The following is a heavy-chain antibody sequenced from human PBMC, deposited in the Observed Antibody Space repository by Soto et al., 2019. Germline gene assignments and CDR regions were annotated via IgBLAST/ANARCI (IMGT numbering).Heavy chain of an antibody. D-gene: IGHD5-18*01. Sequence: SETLSLTCTVSGGSISSGDYYWSWIRQPPGKGLEWIGYIYYSGSTYYNPSLKSRVTISVDTSKNQFSLKLSSVTAADTAVYYCARASQSRQLYYYYYGMDVWGQGTTVT. V-gene: IGHV4-30-4*01. J-gene: IGHJ6*02. CDR3: ARASQSRQLYYYYYGMDV. CDR2: IYYSGST. CDR1: GGSISSGDYY.